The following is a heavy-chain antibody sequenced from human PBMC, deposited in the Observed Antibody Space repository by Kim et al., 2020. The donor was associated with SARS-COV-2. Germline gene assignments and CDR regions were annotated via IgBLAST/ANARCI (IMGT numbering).Heavy chain of an antibody. J-gene: IGHJ4*02. CDR3: AKRPRGQYYFDD. D-gene: IGHD3-10*01. V-gene: IGHV3-23*01. CDR1: GFTFSSYA. Sequence: GESLKISCTPSGFTFSSYAMIWVRQAPGKGLEWVTDIGSSGVKTYYADSVKGRFTISRDNSKDTLYLQMNGLRAEDTAVYYCAKRPRGQYYFDDWGQGTLVTVSS. CDR2: IGSSGVKT.